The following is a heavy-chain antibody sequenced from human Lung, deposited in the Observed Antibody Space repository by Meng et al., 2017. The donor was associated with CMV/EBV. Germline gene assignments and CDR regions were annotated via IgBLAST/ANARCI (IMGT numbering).Heavy chain of an antibody. V-gene: IGHV4-4*03. J-gene: IGHJ1*01. Sequence: VKLREPGPALVKPPEPLSLTCAVSGDSITNHNWWAWVRQPPGKGLEWIGEIPHRGSSAYNPSLKSRVSMSIDKSKNQFSLKLTSVTAADTAVYHCLRRSGGSVWGQGTLVTVSS. CDR2: IPHRGSS. CDR1: GDSITNHNW. CDR3: LRRSGGSV. D-gene: IGHD3-10*01.